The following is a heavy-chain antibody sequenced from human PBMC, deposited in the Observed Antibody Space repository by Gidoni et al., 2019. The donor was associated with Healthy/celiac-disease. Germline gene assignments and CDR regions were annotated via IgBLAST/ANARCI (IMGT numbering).Heavy chain of an antibody. Sequence: QLQLQESGPGLVKPSETLSLPCTVSGGSISSSTYYWGWIRQPPGTGLEWIGSIYYSGSTYYNPSLKSRVTISVDTSKNQFSLKLSSVTAADTAVYYCARTYYYDSSGYNTGAFDIWGQGTMVTVSS. V-gene: IGHV4-39*01. CDR3: ARTYYYDSSGYNTGAFDI. CDR2: IYYSGST. CDR1: GGSISSSTYY. D-gene: IGHD3-22*01. J-gene: IGHJ3*02.